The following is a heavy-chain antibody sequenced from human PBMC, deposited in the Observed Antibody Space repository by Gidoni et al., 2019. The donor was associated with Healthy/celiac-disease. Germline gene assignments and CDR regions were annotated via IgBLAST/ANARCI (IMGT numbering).Heavy chain of an antibody. CDR2: ISYDGSNK. Sequence: VQLVESGGAVIQPGRFMRLSCAASRFTFSSYAMPWVRQAPGKGLEWVAVISYDGSNKYYADSVKGRFTISRDNSKNTLYLQMNSLRAEDTAVYYCARAESGGSYFWNWFDPWGQGTLVTVSS. D-gene: IGHD1-26*01. CDR3: ARAESGGSYFWNWFDP. CDR1: RFTFSSYA. J-gene: IGHJ5*02. V-gene: IGHV3-30-3*01.